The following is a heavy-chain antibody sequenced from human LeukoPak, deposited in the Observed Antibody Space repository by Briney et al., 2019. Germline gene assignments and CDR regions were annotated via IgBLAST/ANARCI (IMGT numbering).Heavy chain of an antibody. D-gene: IGHD4-17*01. V-gene: IGHV3-7*01. J-gene: IGHJ4*02. CDR2: IKQDGSEK. CDR1: GFTFSRYS. Sequence: GGSLRLSCAASGFTFSRYSMHWVRQAPGKGLEWVANIKQDGSEKYYVDSVKGRFTISRDNAKNSLYLQMNSLRAEDTAVYYCARDLYAYGDHYFDYWGQGTLVTVSS. CDR3: ARDLYAYGDHYFDY.